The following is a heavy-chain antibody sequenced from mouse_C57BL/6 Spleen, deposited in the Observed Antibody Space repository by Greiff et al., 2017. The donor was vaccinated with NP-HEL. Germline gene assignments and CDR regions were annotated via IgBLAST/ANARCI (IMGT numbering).Heavy chain of an antibody. CDR1: GYTFTSYW. CDR3: ARPGITTVVDSWYFDV. J-gene: IGHJ1*03. CDR2: IHPNSGST. Sequence: QVQLQQPGAELVKPGASVRFSCKASGYTFTSYWMHWVKQRPGQGLEWIGMIHPNSGSTNYNEKFKSKATLTVDKSSSTAYMQLSSLTSEDSAVYYCARPGITTVVDSWYFDVWGTGTTVTVSS. V-gene: IGHV1-64*01. D-gene: IGHD1-1*01.